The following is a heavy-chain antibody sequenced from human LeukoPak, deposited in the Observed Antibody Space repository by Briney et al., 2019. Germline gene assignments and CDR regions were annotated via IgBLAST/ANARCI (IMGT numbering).Heavy chain of an antibody. V-gene: IGHV4-34*01. CDR2: INHSGST. D-gene: IGHD3-10*01. CDR3: ARGRIVGTMVRGADY. Sequence: SETLPLTCAVYGGSFSGYYWSWIRQPPGKGLEWIGEINHSGSTNYNPSLKSRVTISVDTSKNQFSLKLSSVTAADTAVYYCARGRIVGTMVRGADYWGQGTLVAVSS. CDR1: GGSFSGYY. J-gene: IGHJ4*02.